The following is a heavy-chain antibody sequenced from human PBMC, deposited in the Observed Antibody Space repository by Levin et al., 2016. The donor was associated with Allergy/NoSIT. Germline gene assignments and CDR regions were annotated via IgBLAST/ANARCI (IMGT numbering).Heavy chain of an antibody. D-gene: IGHD5-12*01. CDR3: ARAGGYSGTFAI. V-gene: IGHV4-59*01. J-gene: IGHJ2*01. CDR1: GGSIINYY. CDR2: VYYSGSA. Sequence: SETLSLTCTVSGGSIINYYWSWIRQSPGKGLEWIGYVYYSGSANYDPSLKSRVTISVDTSKNQFSLKLNSVTAADTAVYYCARAGGYSGTFAIWGRGTLVTVSS.